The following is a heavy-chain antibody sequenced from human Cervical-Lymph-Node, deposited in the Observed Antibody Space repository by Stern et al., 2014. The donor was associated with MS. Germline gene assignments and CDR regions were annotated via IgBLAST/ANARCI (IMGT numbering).Heavy chain of an antibody. CDR2: IIPVFGTA. V-gene: IGHV1-69*01. CDR3: AGPATVTVVAMDV. CDR1: GGTFSTFP. J-gene: IGHJ6*02. D-gene: IGHD4-17*01. Sequence: VQLVQSGAEVKKPGSSVKVSCKASGGTFSTFPINWVRQAPGQGLAWLGGIIPVFGTANYAQKFQGRVAITADESTSPAYMELSILRSEDTAVYYCAGPATVTVVAMDVWGQGTKVTVSS.